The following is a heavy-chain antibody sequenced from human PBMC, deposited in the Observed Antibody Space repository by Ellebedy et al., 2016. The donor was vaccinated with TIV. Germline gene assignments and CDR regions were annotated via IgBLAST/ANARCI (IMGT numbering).Heavy chain of an antibody. D-gene: IGHD2-15*01. V-gene: IGHV3-21*01. Sequence: PGGSLRLSCAASGFTFRSYSMNWVRQAPGKGLEWVSTISSTSTYIYYADSVKGRFTISRDNAKNSLYLPMNSLRAEDTALYYCASTVVVIAARDYWGQGTLVTVSS. J-gene: IGHJ4*02. CDR2: ISSTSTYI. CDR1: GFTFRSYS. CDR3: ASTVVVIAARDY.